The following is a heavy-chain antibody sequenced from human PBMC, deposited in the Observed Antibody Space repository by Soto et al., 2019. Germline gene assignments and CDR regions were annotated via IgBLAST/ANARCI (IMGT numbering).Heavy chain of an antibody. V-gene: IGHV3-33*01. Sequence: QVQLVESGGGVVQPGRSLRLSCAASGFTFSSYGMHWVRQAPGKGLEWVAVIWYDGSNKYYADSVKGRFTISRDNSKNTMYLQMNSLRAEDTAVYYCARDTALGGDKKGYFDYWGQGTLVTVSS. CDR2: IWYDGSNK. CDR1: GFTFSSYG. J-gene: IGHJ4*02. CDR3: ARDTALGGDKKGYFDY. D-gene: IGHD3-16*01.